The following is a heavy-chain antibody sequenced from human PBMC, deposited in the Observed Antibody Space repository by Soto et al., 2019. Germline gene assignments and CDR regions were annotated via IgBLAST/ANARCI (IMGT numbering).Heavy chain of an antibody. CDR2: IYYSGST. V-gene: IGHV4-59*08. Sequence: TSETLSLTCTVSGASISSYYWSWIRQPPGKGLEWIAYIYYSGSTYYNPSLKSRVTISVDRSKNQFSLKLSSVTAADTAVYYCARHKWSVVAGPVDFDYWGQGTLVTVSS. CDR1: GASISSYY. D-gene: IGHD2-15*01. CDR3: ARHKWSVVAGPVDFDY. J-gene: IGHJ4*02.